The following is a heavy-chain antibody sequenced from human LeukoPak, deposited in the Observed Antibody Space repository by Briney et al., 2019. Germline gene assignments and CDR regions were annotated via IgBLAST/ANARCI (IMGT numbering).Heavy chain of an antibody. V-gene: IGHV4-4*07. D-gene: IGHD6-6*01. CDR3: ARGHPVQNLVPGYYYYMDV. J-gene: IGHJ6*03. Sequence: KPSETLSLTCTVSGGSISSYYWSWIRQPAGKGLEWIGRIYTSGGTNYNPSLKSRVTMSVDTSKNQFSLKLSSVTAADTAVYYCARGHPVQNLVPGYYYYMDVWGKGTTVTVSS. CDR2: IYTSGGT. CDR1: GGSISSYY.